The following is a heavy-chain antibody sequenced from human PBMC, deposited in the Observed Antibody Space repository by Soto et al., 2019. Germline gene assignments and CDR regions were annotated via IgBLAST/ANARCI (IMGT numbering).Heavy chain of an antibody. Sequence: XGSLSLSCAASGFTFSSDCVHWVRQAPGKGLEWVALICFDGSDKYYVDSVKGRFTISRDNSKNTVHLQMNSLSVEDTAVYYCARLYCSSSSCYSVGAFDIRGQGTVVTVSS. J-gene: IGHJ3*02. CDR1: GFTFSSDC. CDR3: ARLYCSSSSCYSVGAFDI. D-gene: IGHD2-2*01. V-gene: IGHV3-33*01. CDR2: ICFDGSDK.